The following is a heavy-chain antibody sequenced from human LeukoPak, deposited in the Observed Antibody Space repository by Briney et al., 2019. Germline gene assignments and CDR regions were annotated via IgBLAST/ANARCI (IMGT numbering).Heavy chain of an antibody. Sequence: GGSLRLSCAASGFTFDDYGMHWVRQGPGKGLEWVSGISWNSGSIGYADSVKGRFAISRDNAKNSLYLQMNSLRAEATALYYCAKAEDYDILTGCFDYWGQGTLVTVSS. CDR1: GFTFDDYG. CDR2: ISWNSGSI. CDR3: AKAEDYDILTGCFDY. J-gene: IGHJ4*02. V-gene: IGHV3-9*01. D-gene: IGHD3-9*01.